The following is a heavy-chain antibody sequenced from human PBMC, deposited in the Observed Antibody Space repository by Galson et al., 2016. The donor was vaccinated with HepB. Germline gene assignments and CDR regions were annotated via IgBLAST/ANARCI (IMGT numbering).Heavy chain of an antibody. D-gene: IGHD4-11*01. V-gene: IGHV4-39*02. CDR3: ARPHSYSNYAFDY. CDR2: IYYTRTT. J-gene: IGHJ4*02. Sequence: SETLSLTCTVSGGSINSPSYYWGWIRQPPGKGLEGIWNIYYTRTTYYNPSPKRRVTISAHRSQNHFSLKPTSVTAADTAVYYCARPHSYSNYAFDYWGQGNLVTVSS. CDR1: GGSINSPSYY.